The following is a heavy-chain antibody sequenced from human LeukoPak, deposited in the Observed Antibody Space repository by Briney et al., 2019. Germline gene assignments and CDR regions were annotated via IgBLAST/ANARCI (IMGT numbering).Heavy chain of an antibody. CDR2: MSYTGST. V-gene: IGHV4-59*08. J-gene: IGHJ4*02. Sequence: SETLSLTCSVSGDSISTYHWSWIRQAPGKGLEWIGSMSYTGSTDYIPSVKSRVTISVDSSKNQFSLKLSSLTAADTAVYHCARLSSSAWNSFDFWGQGTLVTVSS. CDR1: GDSISTYH. CDR3: ARLSSSAWNSFDF. D-gene: IGHD2-2*01.